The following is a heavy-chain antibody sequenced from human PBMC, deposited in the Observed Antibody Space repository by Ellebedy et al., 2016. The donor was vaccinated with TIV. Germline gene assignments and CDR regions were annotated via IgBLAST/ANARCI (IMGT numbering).Heavy chain of an antibody. CDR1: ACSLRSYY. J-gene: IGHJ4*02. D-gene: IGHD6-6*01. V-gene: IGHV4-59*12. CDR2: IYYSGTT. Sequence: SETLSLXCTVSACSLRSYYWSWIRQSPGKGLEWIGYIYYSGTTYYNPSLKSRLNISRDTSKNQFSLKLSSVSAADTAVYYCARAIIAPRPYYFDSWGQGALVTVSS. CDR3: ARAIIAPRPYYFDS.